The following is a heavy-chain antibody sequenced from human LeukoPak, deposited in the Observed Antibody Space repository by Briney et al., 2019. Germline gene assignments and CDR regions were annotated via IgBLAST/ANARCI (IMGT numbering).Heavy chain of an antibody. CDR2: MNPNSGNT. CDR1: GYTFTSYD. J-gene: IGHJ6*03. Sequence: ASVKVSCKASGYTFTSYDINWVRQVTGQGLEWMGWMNPNSGNTGYAQKFQGRVTMTRNTSISTAYMELSSLRSEDTAVYYCARGSSSWAFYYYYMDVWGKGTTVTISS. CDR3: ARGSSSWAFYYYYMDV. V-gene: IGHV1-8*01. D-gene: IGHD6-13*01.